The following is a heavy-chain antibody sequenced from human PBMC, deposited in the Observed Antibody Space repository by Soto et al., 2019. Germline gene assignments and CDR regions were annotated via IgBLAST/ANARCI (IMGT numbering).Heavy chain of an antibody. CDR1: GGSISSYY. CDR3: ARGSSGEV. D-gene: IGHD6-19*01. J-gene: IGHJ6*02. V-gene: IGHV4-59*01. CDR2: IYYSGST. Sequence: PSETLSLTCTVSGGSISSYYWSWIRQPPGKGLEWIGYIYYSGSTNYNPSLKSRVTISVDTSKNQFSLKLTSVTAADSAVYYCARGSSGEVWGQGTTVTVSS.